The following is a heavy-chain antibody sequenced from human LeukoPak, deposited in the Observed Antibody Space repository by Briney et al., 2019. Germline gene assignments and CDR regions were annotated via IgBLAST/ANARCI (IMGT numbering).Heavy chain of an antibody. CDR3: AKDGAWLRFDD. CDR1: GFTFSSYE. J-gene: IGHJ4*02. Sequence: RAGGSLRLSCAASGFTFSSYEMNWVRQAPGKGLEWVSYISSSGSTIYYADSVKGRFTISRDDSKNTLYLQMKNLRAEDTAVYYCAKDGAWLRFDDWGQGILVTVSS. V-gene: IGHV3-48*03. D-gene: IGHD5-12*01. CDR2: ISSSGSTI.